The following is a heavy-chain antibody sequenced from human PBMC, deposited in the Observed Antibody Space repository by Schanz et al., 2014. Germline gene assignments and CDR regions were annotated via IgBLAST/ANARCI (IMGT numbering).Heavy chain of an antibody. CDR1: GGSISSGGYS. V-gene: IGHV4-30-2*06. Sequence: LQLQESGSGLMKPSQTLSLTCAVSGGSISSGGYSWNWIRQSPGKGLEWIGYIYYSGNTYYNPSLKSRVTISVDRSKSQFSLKLSSVTAADTAVYYCARDSLRGATGGYGMDVWGQGTTVTVSS. J-gene: IGHJ6*02. D-gene: IGHD2-8*02. CDR3: ARDSLRGATGGYGMDV. CDR2: IYYSGNT.